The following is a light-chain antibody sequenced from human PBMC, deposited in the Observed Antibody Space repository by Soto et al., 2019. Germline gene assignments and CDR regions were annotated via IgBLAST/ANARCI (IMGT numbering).Light chain of an antibody. V-gene: IGKV1-9*01. Sequence: DIQLTQSPSFLSASVGDRVTITCRASQGIRSYLAWYRQRPEKAPELLIYGASTLRPGGASRFSGSGSGTEFTLTISSLQPEDFATYFCQQLNTFPPFFTFGPGTKVDIK. J-gene: IGKJ3*01. CDR1: QGIRSY. CDR2: GAS. CDR3: QQLNTFPPFFT.